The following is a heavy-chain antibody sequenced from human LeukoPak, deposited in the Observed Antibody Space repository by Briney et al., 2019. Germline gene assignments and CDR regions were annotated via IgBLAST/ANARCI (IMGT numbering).Heavy chain of an antibody. CDR2: ISSSSYI. Sequence: PGGSLRLSCAASGFTFSSYSMNWVRRAPGKGLEWVSSISSSSYIYYADSVKGRFTISRDNAKNSLYLQMNSLRAEDTAVYYCAKFIAAPFYFDYWGQGTLVTVSS. CDR1: GFTFSSYS. D-gene: IGHD6-13*01. J-gene: IGHJ4*02. V-gene: IGHV3-21*01. CDR3: AKFIAAPFYFDY.